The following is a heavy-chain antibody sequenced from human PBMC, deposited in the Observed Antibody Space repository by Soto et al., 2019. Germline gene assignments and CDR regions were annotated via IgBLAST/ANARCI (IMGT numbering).Heavy chain of an antibody. CDR1: GYSFTSYW. Sequence: PGESLKISCKGSGYSFTSYWISWVRQMPGKGLEWMGRIDPSDSYTNYSPSFQGHVTISADKSISTAYLQWSSLKASDTAMYYCARHFFPLKVGATKRTAYYYYGMDVWGQGTTVNVS. CDR3: ARHFFPLKVGATKRTAYYYYGMDV. CDR2: IDPSDSYT. V-gene: IGHV5-10-1*01. J-gene: IGHJ6*02. D-gene: IGHD1-26*01.